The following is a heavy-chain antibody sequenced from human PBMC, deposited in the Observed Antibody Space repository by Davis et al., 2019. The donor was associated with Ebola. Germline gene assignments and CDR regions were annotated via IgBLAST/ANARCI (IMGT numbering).Heavy chain of an antibody. CDR2: INPSGGST. V-gene: IGHV1-46*01. D-gene: IGHD2-21*01. CDR1: GYTFTSYY. CDR3: ARWGAIGVADY. Sequence: ASVQVSCKASGYTFTSYYMHWVRQAPGQGLEWMGIINPSGGSTSYAQKFQGRVTMTTDTSTSTAYMELRSLRSDDTAVYYCARWGAIGVADYWGQGTLVTVSS. J-gene: IGHJ4*02.